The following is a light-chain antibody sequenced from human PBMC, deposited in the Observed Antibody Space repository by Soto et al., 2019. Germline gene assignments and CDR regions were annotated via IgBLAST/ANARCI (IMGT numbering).Light chain of an antibody. CDR1: QSVSSSY. J-gene: IGKJ3*01. Sequence: EIVLTQSPGTLSLSPGERATLSCRASQSVSSSYLAWYQQKPGQAPRLLIYGASSRATGIPDRFSGSGSGTDFTLTIRRLEPEVFAVYYCQQYGSSPLFTFGPGTKVDIK. CDR3: QQYGSSPLFT. V-gene: IGKV3-20*01. CDR2: GAS.